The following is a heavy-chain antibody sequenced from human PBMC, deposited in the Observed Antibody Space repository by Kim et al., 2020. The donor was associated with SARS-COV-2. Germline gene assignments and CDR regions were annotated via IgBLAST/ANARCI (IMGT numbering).Heavy chain of an antibody. Sequence: GGSLRLSCAASGFTFSSYSMNWVRQAPGKGLEWVSSISSSSYIYYADSVKGRFTISRDNAKNSLYLQMNSLRAEDTAVYYCARDLLCSGGSCLGYYYGMDVWGQGTTVTVSS. J-gene: IGHJ6*02. D-gene: IGHD2-15*01. CDR3: ARDLLCSGGSCLGYYYGMDV. CDR1: GFTFSSYS. CDR2: ISSSSYI. V-gene: IGHV3-21*01.